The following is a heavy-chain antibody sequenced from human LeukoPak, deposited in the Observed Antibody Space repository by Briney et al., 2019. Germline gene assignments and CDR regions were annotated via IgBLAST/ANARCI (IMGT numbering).Heavy chain of an antibody. CDR3: AKYGGNSPYYYGMDV. Sequence: GGSLRLSCAASGFTFSSYSMNWVRQAPGKGLEWVSAISGSGGSTYYADSVKGRFTISRDNSKNTLYLQMNSLRAEDTAVYYCAKYGGNSPYYYGMDVWGQGTTVTVSS. CDR2: ISGSGGST. D-gene: IGHD4-23*01. CDR1: GFTFSSYS. J-gene: IGHJ6*02. V-gene: IGHV3-23*01.